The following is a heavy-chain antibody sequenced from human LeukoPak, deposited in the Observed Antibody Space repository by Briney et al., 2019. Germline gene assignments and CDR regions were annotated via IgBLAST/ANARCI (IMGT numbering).Heavy chain of an antibody. D-gene: IGHD2-2*01. CDR2: IYTSGST. CDR3: ARGGVVPAASDYYYMDV. V-gene: IGHV4-4*07. Sequence: PSETLSLTCTVSGGSISSYYWSWIRQPAGKGLEWIGRIYTSGSTNYNPSLKSRVTMSVDTSKNQFSLKLSSVTAADTAVYYCARGGVVPAASDYYYMDVWGKGTTVTVSS. CDR1: GGSISSYY. J-gene: IGHJ6*03.